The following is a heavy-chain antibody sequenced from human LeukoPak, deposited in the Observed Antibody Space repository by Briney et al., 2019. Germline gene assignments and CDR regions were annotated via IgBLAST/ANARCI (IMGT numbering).Heavy chain of an antibody. V-gene: IGHV3-53*01. CDR3: ARAGPIDY. J-gene: IGHJ4*02. Sequence: GGSLRLSCAASGFTVSSKCMSWVRQAPGKGLEWLSVIYTSGNTYYADSVKGRFTISRDNSKNTLYLQMNSLRAEDTAVYYCARAGPIDYWGQGTLVTVSS. CDR1: GFTVSSKC. CDR2: IYTSGNT.